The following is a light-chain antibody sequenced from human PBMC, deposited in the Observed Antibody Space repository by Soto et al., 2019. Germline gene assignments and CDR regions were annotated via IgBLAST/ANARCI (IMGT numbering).Light chain of an antibody. CDR3: QQYSNAPWR. CDR2: AAS. Sequence: EIVLTHSPGTLSLSPGESAALSCRASQSVTSRSLAWYQQKPGQAPRLVIYAASNRATGTPDRFRGGGSGRGLSLTISRLEPGDFAVYYCQQYSNAPWRVCQGAKVDI. V-gene: IGKV3-20*01. CDR1: QSVTSRS. J-gene: IGKJ1*01.